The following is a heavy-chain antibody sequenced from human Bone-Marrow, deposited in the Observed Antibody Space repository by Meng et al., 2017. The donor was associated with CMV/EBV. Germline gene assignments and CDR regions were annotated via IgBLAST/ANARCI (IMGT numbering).Heavy chain of an antibody. J-gene: IGHJ4*02. CDR3: ARMVRNVWSGYSFAY. V-gene: IGHV3-74*01. Sequence: GESLKISCAASGFTFSSYWMHWVRQAPGKGLVWVSRINSDGSSTSYADSVKGRFTISRDNAKNTLYLQMNSLRAEDTAVYYCARMVRNVWSGYSFAYWGQGPLVPVYS. CDR1: GFTFSSYW. CDR2: INSDGSST. D-gene: IGHD3-3*01.